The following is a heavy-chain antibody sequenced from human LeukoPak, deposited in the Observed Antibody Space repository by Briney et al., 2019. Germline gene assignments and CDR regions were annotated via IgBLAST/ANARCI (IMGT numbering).Heavy chain of an antibody. J-gene: IGHJ5*02. V-gene: IGHV3-30*03. Sequence: GGSLRLSCAASGFTFSSYGMHWVRQAPGKGLEWVAVISYDGSNKYYADSVKGRFTISRDNSKNTLYLQMNSLRAEDTAVYYCARDLGQYYDTSDNWFDPWGQGTLVTVSS. D-gene: IGHD3-22*01. CDR2: ISYDGSNK. CDR3: ARDLGQYYDTSDNWFDP. CDR1: GFTFSSYG.